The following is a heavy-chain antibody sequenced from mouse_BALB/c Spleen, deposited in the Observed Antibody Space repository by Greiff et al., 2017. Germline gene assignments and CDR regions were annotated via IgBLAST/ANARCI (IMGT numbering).Heavy chain of an antibody. V-gene: IGHV5-6*01. CDR1: GFTFSSYG. Sequence: EVQLVESGGDLVKPGGSLKLSCAASGFTFSSYGMSWVRQTPDKRLEWVATISSGGSYTYYPDSVKGRFTISRDNAKNTLYLQMSSLKSEDTAMYYCARPDGNYPYFGYWGQGTTLTVSS. CDR2: ISSGGSYT. D-gene: IGHD2-1*01. J-gene: IGHJ2*01. CDR3: ARPDGNYPYFGY.